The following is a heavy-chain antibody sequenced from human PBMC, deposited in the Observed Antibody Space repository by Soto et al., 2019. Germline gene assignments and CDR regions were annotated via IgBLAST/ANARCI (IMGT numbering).Heavy chain of an antibody. Sequence: QVQLVESGGGVVQPGRSLRLSCAASGFTFSSYAMHWVRQAPGTGLEWVAVISYDGSNKYYAVYVKGRFTIARDNSKNTLYLQMNSLRAEDTAVYYCARPQGVGLERIYFDDYGQGTLVTVST. D-gene: IGHD3-3*01. J-gene: IGHJ4*02. CDR3: ARPQGVGLERIYFDD. CDR1: GFTFSSYA. V-gene: IGHV3-30-3*01. CDR2: ISYDGSNK.